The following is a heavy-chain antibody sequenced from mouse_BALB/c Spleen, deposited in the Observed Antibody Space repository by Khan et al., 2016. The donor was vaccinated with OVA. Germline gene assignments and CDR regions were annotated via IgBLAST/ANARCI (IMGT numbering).Heavy chain of an antibody. V-gene: IGHV2-6-4*01. D-gene: IGHD2-14*01. Sequence: VELVESGPGLVAPSQSLSITCTVSGFSLSRYNIHWVRQPPGKGLEWLGMIWGGGGTDYNSTLIIRLSISKDNSKSQVFLKMNSLQTDDTDMYYFARAYYMYNGYYAMDYWGQGTSVTVSS. CDR2: IWGGGGT. J-gene: IGHJ4*01. CDR1: GFSLSRYN. CDR3: ARAYYMYNGYYAMDY.